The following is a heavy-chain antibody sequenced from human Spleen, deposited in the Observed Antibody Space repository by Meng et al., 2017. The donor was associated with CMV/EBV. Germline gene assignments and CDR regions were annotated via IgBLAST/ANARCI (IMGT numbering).Heavy chain of an antibody. CDR3: ASVAQLAAAGTILSLNWFDP. D-gene: IGHD6-13*01. CDR2: IYTSGST. Sequence: QGQLQESGPGLVKPSETLSLTCTVSGGSIRSYYWSWIRQPAGKGLEWIGRIYTSGSTNYNPSLKSRVTMSVDTSKNQFSLKLSSVTAADTAVYYCASVAQLAAAGTILSLNWFDPWGQGTLVTVSS. V-gene: IGHV4-4*07. J-gene: IGHJ5*02. CDR1: GGSIRSYY.